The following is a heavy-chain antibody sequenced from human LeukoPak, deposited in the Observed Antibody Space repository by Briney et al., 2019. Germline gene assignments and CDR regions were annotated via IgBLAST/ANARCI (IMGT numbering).Heavy chain of an antibody. D-gene: IGHD6-6*01. Sequence: GGSLRLSCAASGVTSNYMTWVRQAPGKGLEWVSVIYNGGTTYYADSVKGRFTISRDNSKSTLFVYLQMNSLKTDDTALYYCAGGGEAARSLAYWGQGALVTVSS. CDR1: GVTSNY. J-gene: IGHJ4*02. CDR2: IYNGGTT. CDR3: AGGGEAARSLAY. V-gene: IGHV3-66*02.